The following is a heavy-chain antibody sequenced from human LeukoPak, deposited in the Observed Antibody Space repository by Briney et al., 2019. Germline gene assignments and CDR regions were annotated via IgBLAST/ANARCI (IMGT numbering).Heavy chain of an antibody. CDR3: AVTGAARSEHFQP. Sequence: GGSLRLSCAASGFPFSDYYMSWIRQAPGKGLEWVSYIDSSGSIMYYAEPVKGRFTISRDNAKNSLYLQMNSLRAEDTAVYYCAVTGAARSEHFQPWGQGTRVTVSS. CDR1: GFPFSDYY. D-gene: IGHD6-19*01. J-gene: IGHJ1*01. CDR2: IDSSGSIM. V-gene: IGHV3-11*01.